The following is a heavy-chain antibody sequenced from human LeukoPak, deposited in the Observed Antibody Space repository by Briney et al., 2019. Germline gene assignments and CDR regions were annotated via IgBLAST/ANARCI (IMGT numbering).Heavy chain of an antibody. V-gene: IGHV3-30*03. CDR2: ISYDGSNK. Sequence: GGSLRLSCAASGFTFSSYGMHWVRQGPGKGLEWLAVISYDGSNKNYADSVKGRFTISRDNAKNSLYLQMNSLRAEDTAVYYCARVGLRSNAFDIWGQGTMVTVSS. CDR1: GFTFSSYG. D-gene: IGHD4-17*01. CDR3: ARVGLRSNAFDI. J-gene: IGHJ3*02.